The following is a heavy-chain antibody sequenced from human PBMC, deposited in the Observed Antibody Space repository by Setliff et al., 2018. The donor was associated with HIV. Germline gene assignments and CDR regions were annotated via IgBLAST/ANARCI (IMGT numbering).Heavy chain of an antibody. CDR2: INAYNGDT. CDR1: GHTFSDYG. J-gene: IGHJ4*02. V-gene: IGHV1-18*01. D-gene: IGHD1-26*01. CDR3: GRDRGWDRRYFEY. Sequence: ASVKVSCKASGHTFSDYGISWMRQAPGQGFEWLGWINAYNGDTNYAPKFQGRVTMTRDKSTSTAYMELRSLRSDDTAVYYCGRDRGWDRRYFEYWGQGTLVTVSA.